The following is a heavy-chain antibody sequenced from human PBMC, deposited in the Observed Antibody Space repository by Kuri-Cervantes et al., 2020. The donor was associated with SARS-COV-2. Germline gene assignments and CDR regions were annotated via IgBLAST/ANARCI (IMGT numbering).Heavy chain of an antibody. Sequence: ASVKVSCKASGYTFTSYDINWVRQATGQGLEWMGWMNPNSCNKGYAQKFQGRVTMTRNNSISTAYMEVSSLTSEDTAVYYCARSSSGSYSDFEHWGQGTLVTVSS. CDR1: GYTFTSYD. CDR2: MNPNSCNK. J-gene: IGHJ4*02. V-gene: IGHV1-8*02. CDR3: ARSSSGSYSDFEH. D-gene: IGHD1-26*01.